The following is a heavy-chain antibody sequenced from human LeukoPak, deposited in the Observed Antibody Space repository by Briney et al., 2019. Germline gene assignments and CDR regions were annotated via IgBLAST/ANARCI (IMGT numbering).Heavy chain of an antibody. CDR3: ARLVDTTMADY. CDR2: IYPDDSDT. J-gene: IGHJ4*02. V-gene: IGHV5-51*01. Sequence: GESLKISCKASGYSFTSYWIGWVRQMPGKGLEWMGIIYPDDSDTRYSPSSQGQVTISADKSISTAYLLWSSLKASDTAMYCCARLVDTTMADYWGQGSLVTVSS. D-gene: IGHD5-18*01. CDR1: GYSFTSYW.